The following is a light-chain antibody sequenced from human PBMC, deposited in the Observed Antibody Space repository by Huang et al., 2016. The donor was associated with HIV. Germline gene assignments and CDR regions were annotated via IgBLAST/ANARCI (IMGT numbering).Light chain of an antibody. CDR3: QQLRSYPLT. Sequence: AIQLTQSPFSVSASVGDRVTVTGRASQAIGHSLAWYQHKPGKAPKLLIYGGSILQSGVAPRFSGNGSGTDFSLTISSLRSEDFATYFCQQLRSYPLTFGGGTDV. V-gene: IGKV1-13*02. J-gene: IGKJ4*01. CDR2: GGS. CDR1: QAIGHS.